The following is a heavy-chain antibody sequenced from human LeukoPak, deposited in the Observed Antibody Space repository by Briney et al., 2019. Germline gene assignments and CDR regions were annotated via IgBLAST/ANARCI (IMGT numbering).Heavy chain of an antibody. D-gene: IGHD6-13*01. CDR3: ARAYSSSWFDY. J-gene: IGHJ4*02. CDR2: VNPNSGGT. Sequence: EASVKVSCKASGYTFTDYYIHWVRQAPGQGLEWMGWVNPNSGGTNYAQKFQGWVTMTRDTSISTAYMELSRLRSDDTAVYYCARAYSSSWFDYWGQGTLVTVSS. CDR1: GYTFTDYY. V-gene: IGHV1-2*04.